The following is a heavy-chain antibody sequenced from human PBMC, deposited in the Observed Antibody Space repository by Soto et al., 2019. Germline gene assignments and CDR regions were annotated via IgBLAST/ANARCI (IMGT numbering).Heavy chain of an antibody. CDR1: GGSISSYY. D-gene: IGHD5-18*01. CDR2: IYYSGST. V-gene: IGHV4-59*01. Sequence: SETLSLTCTVSGGSISSYYWSWIRQPPGKGLEWIGYIYYSGSTNYNPSLKSRVTISVDTSKNQFSLKLSSVTAADTAVYYCARGYSYGPHADAFDIWGQGTMVTVSS. CDR3: ARGYSYGPHADAFDI. J-gene: IGHJ3*02.